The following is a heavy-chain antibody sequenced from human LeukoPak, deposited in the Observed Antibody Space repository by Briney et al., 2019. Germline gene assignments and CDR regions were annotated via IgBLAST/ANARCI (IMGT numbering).Heavy chain of an antibody. CDR3: ARSGGLQKFDY. D-gene: IGHD4-11*01. J-gene: IGHJ4*02. V-gene: IGHV3-30-3*01. CDR2: ISHDGNTI. CDR1: EFTFSNYA. Sequence: RAGGSLRLSCAASEFTFSNYALHWVRQAPGKGLQWVAVISHDGNTIHYADSVKGRFIISRDTSKNTLYLQMNSLRAEDTAVYYCARSGGLQKFDYWGQGTLVTVSS.